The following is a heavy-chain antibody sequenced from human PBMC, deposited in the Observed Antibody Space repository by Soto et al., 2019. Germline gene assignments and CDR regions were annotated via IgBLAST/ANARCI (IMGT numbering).Heavy chain of an antibody. V-gene: IGHV4-31*03. CDR2: IYYSGST. Sequence: QVQLQESGPGLVKPSQTLSLTCTVSGGSISSGGYYWSWIRQHPGTGLEWIGYIYYSGSTYYNPTTNSRVTISVDTSKNQFALKLSSVTAADTAVYYSARASNGEDDYGDYVVGHCGQGTLVTVSS. D-gene: IGHD4-17*01. J-gene: IGHJ4*02. CDR1: GGSISSGGYY. CDR3: ARASNGEDDYGDYVVGH.